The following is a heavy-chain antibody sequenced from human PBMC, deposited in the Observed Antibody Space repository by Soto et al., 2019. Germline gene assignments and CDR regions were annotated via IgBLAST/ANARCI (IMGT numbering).Heavy chain of an antibody. J-gene: IGHJ5*02. V-gene: IGHV4-39*01. Sequence: QLQLQESGPGLVKPSETLSLTCTVSGGSISSSSYYWGWLRQPPGKGLEWIGSINYSGSTYYNPSLKSRVTISVDTSKNQFSLKLSSVTAADTALYYCARRQRSPDFWTDSNWFDPWGEGTLVTVSA. CDR3: ARRQRSPDFWTDSNWFDP. D-gene: IGHD3-3*01. CDR1: GGSISSSSYY. CDR2: INYSGST.